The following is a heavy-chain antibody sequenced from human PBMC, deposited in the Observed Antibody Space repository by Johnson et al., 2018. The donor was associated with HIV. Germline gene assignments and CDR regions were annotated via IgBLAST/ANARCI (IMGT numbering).Heavy chain of an antibody. Sequence: QVHLVESGGGVVQPGRSLRLSCAASGFTSSNYAMHWVRQAPGKGLEWVAVISYDGSYKYYADSVKGRFTISRDNSKNTLSLHMNSLRAEDTAVFYCSRTPRPYYYDSSGPIWGQGTMVTVSS. CDR1: GFTSSNYA. CDR3: SRTPRPYYYDSSGPI. D-gene: IGHD3-22*01. V-gene: IGHV3-30*17. CDR2: ISYDGSYK. J-gene: IGHJ3*02.